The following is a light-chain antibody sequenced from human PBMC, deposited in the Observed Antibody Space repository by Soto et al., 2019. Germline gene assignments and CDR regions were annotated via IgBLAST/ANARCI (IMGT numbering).Light chain of an antibody. CDR3: QQYNNWPPMA. Sequence: EIVMTQSPATLSVSPGARATLSCRASQSVRSNLAWYQQKPGQAPRLLIYDASTRTTGIPARFSGSGSGTEFTLTISSLQSEDFAVYYCQQYNNWPPMAFGQGTKVEIK. CDR2: DAS. J-gene: IGKJ1*01. V-gene: IGKV3-15*01. CDR1: QSVRSN.